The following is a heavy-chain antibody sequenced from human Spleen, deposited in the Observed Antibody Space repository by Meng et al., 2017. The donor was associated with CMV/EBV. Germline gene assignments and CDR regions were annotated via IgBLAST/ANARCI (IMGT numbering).Heavy chain of an antibody. CDR3: ARDRRKIQLWFCLGN. CDR1: GFTFSSYA. D-gene: IGHD5-18*01. Sequence: VELVGSGGGVVQPGGSLGLSCAASGFTFSSYAMSWVRQAPGKGLEWVSAISGSGGSTYYADSVEGRFTISRDNSKNTLYLQMNSLRAEDTAVYYCARDRRKIQLWFCLGNWGQGTLVTVSS. V-gene: IGHV3-23*04. J-gene: IGHJ4*02. CDR2: ISGSGGST.